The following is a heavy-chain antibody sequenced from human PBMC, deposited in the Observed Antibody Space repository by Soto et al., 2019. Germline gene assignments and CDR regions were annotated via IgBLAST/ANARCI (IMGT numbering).Heavy chain of an antibody. CDR2: IYYSGIT. CDR3: ARGGYFTFDY. D-gene: IGHD1-1*01. Sequence: PSETLSLTCTVSGGSISSGGYYWSWIRQHPGKGLEWIGYIYYSGITYYNPSLKSRVTISVDTSKNQFSLKLSSVTAADTAVYYCARGGYFTFDYWGQGTLVTVSS. CDR1: GGSISSGGYY. J-gene: IGHJ4*02. V-gene: IGHV4-31*03.